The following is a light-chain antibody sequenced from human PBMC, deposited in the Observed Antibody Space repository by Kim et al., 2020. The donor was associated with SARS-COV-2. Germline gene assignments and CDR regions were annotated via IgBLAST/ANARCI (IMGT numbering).Light chain of an antibody. Sequence: PGERAPLSCRARQSVSSSYLAWYQQKPGQAPRLLIYGASSRATGIPDRFSGSGSGTDFTLTISRLEPEDFAVYYCQQYGSSPWTFGQGTKVDIK. J-gene: IGKJ1*01. CDR1: QSVSSSY. CDR3: QQYGSSPWT. CDR2: GAS. V-gene: IGKV3-20*01.